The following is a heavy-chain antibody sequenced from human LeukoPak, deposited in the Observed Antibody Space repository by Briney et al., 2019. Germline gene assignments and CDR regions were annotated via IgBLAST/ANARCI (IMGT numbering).Heavy chain of an antibody. CDR1: GFTFSSYA. V-gene: IGHV3-30-3*01. Sequence: PGGSLRLSCAASGFTFSSYAMHWVRQAPGKGLEWVAVISYDGSNKYYADSVKGRFTISRDNSKNTLYLQMNSLRAEDTAVYYCARDLAGRAYDYWGQGTLVTVSS. J-gene: IGHJ4*02. CDR2: ISYDGSNK. CDR3: ARDLAGRAYDY. D-gene: IGHD1-26*01.